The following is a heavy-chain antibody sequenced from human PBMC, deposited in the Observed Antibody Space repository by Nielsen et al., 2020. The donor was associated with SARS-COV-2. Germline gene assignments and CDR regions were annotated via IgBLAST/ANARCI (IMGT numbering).Heavy chain of an antibody. Sequence: GGSLRLSCAASGFTFSSYGMHWVRQAPGKGLEWAAVISSDGNKKNYADSVKGRFTISRDNSKSTLYLQMNSLRPDDTAVYFCARDRLWVGEVSWGQGTLVTVSS. V-gene: IGHV3-30-3*01. CDR1: GFTFSSYG. J-gene: IGHJ5*02. D-gene: IGHD3-10*01. CDR3: ARDRLWVGEVS. CDR2: ISSDGNKK.